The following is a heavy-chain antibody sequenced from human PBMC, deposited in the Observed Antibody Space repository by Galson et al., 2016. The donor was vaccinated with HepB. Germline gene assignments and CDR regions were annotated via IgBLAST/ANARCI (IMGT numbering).Heavy chain of an antibody. CDR2: IIPFFATA. Sequence: SVKVSCKASGGTFGSYAISWVRQAPGQGLEWMGGIIPFFATADYAPKLQGGVTITADESTTTAYMELSSLRSEDTAVYYCAIPLLRGNINDAFDTWGQGTMVTVSS. CDR1: GGTFGSYA. V-gene: IGHV1-69*13. J-gene: IGHJ3*02. D-gene: IGHD5-18*01. CDR3: AIPLLRGNINDAFDT.